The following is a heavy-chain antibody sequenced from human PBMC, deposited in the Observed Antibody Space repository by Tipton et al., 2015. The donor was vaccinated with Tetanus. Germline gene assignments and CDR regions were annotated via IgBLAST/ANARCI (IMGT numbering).Heavy chain of an antibody. CDR2: IYYTGST. D-gene: IGHD5-18*01. J-gene: IGHJ4*02. CDR3: ASSVGQLWF. CDR1: GGSISSRSYY. Sequence: TLSLTCTVSGGSISSRSYYWSWIRQHPGKGLEWIGYIYYTGSTYYNPSLKRRVIISADTSKNQFSLKLSSVTAADTAIYYCASSVGQLWFWGQGSLVTVSS. V-gene: IGHV4-31*03.